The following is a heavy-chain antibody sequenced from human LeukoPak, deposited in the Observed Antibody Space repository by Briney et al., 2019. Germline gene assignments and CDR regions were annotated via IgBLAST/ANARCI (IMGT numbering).Heavy chain of an antibody. V-gene: IGHV1-8*01. D-gene: IGHD3-10*01. CDR3: ARDRSGSGTLDY. CDR1: GYTFTNYD. J-gene: IGHJ4*02. CDR2: MNPNSGNT. Sequence: ASVKVSCKASGYTFTNYDINWVRQATGQGLEWMGWMNPNSGNTGYAQKFQGRVTMTRDTSTSTVYMELSSLRSEDTAVYYCARDRSGSGTLDYWGQGTLVTVSS.